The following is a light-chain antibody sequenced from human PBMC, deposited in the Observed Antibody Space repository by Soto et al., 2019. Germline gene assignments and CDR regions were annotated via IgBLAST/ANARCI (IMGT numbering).Light chain of an antibody. CDR3: CTYAGSYPRV. J-gene: IGLJ1*01. CDR2: DVS. CDR1: SSDVGRYNY. V-gene: IGLV2-11*01. Sequence: SALPQPRSPAGNPVQPVTISCTGTSSDVGRYNYVYCYQQHPRKAPKLLIYDVSKRPSGVPDRFFASNPGNPASLAHPVLHAEDEADYYCCTYAGSYPRVFGTGSKVTV.